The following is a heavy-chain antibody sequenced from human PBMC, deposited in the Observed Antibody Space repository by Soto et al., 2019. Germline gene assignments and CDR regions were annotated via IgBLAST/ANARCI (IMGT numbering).Heavy chain of an antibody. D-gene: IGHD3-10*02. Sequence: GGSLRLSCAASGFTFNNYWMSWVRQAPGKGLEWVANIKEDGSEKYYVNSVKGRFTISRDIAKNSLYLQMNSLRAEDTAVYFCARDHHMTTMSALRNDAFDIWGQGTMVTVSS. J-gene: IGHJ3*02. CDR3: ARDHHMTTMSALRNDAFDI. V-gene: IGHV3-7*01. CDR1: GFTFNNYW. CDR2: IKEDGSEK.